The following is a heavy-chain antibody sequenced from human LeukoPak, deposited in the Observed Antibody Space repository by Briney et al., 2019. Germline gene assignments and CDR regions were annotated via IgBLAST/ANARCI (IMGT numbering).Heavy chain of an antibody. CDR1: GYTFTSYG. J-gene: IGHJ4*02. D-gene: IGHD5-24*01. Sequence: GASVTVSCKASGYTFTSYGISWMRQAPGQGLELLGWVSAANNPEYSQKFQGRVVITRDASATTSYLELNSLRSEDTAVYYCAMSVEMPPIPSFDYWGQGTLVTVSS. V-gene: IGHV1-3*01. CDR3: AMSVEMPPIPSFDY. CDR2: VSAANNP.